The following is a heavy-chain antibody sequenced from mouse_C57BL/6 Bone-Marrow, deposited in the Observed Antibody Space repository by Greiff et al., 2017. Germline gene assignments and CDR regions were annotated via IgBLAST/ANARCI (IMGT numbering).Heavy chain of an antibody. V-gene: IGHV5-17*01. J-gene: IGHJ4*01. CDR1: GFTFSDYG. D-gene: IGHD1-1*01. Sequence: VQLKESGGGLVKPGGSLKLSCAASGFTFSDYGMHWVRQAPEKGLEWVAYISSGSSTSYYADTVKGRFTISRDNAKNTLFLQMTSLRSEDTAMYYCASPIYYYGSSPYYYAMDYWGQGTSVTVSS. CDR3: ASPIYYYGSSPYYYAMDY. CDR2: ISSGSSTS.